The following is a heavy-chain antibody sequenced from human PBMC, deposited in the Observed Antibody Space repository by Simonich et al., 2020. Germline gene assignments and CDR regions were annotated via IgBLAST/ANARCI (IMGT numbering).Heavy chain of an antibody. J-gene: IGHJ4*02. CDR3: ARGGLYFDY. D-gene: IGHD2-15*01. CDR2: IYYSGST. Sequence: QVPLQESGPGLVKPSETLSLPCTVSGGSISSYYWSWIRQPPGKGLGWIGYIYYSGSTNYNPSLKSRVTISVDTSKNQVSLKLSSVTAADTAVYYCARGGLYFDYWGQGTLVTVSS. V-gene: IGHV4-59*01. CDR1: GGSISSYY.